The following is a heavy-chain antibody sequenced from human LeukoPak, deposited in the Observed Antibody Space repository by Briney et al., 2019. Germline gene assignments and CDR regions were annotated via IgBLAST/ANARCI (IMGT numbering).Heavy chain of an antibody. CDR3: ARDYCGGDCFPYY. D-gene: IGHD2-21*02. Sequence: ASVKVSCKASGYTFTSYDINWVRQATGQGLEWMGWMNPNSGNTGYAQKFQGRVTMTRDTSISTAYMELSRLRSDDTAVYYCARDYCGGDCFPYYWGQGTLVTVSS. V-gene: IGHV1-8*01. J-gene: IGHJ4*02. CDR1: GYTFTSYD. CDR2: MNPNSGNT.